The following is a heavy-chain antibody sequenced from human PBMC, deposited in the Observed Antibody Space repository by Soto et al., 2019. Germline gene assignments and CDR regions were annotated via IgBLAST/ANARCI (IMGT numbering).Heavy chain of an antibody. CDR1: GYTFTSYG. V-gene: IGHV1-18*01. D-gene: IGHD1-26*01. CDR2: ISAYNGNT. J-gene: IGHJ6*02. Sequence: ASVKVSCKASGYTFTSYGISWVRQAPGQGLEWMGWISAYNGNTNYAQKLQGRVTMTTDTSTSTAYMELRSLRSDDTAVYYGARVGSGSYYYYYGMDVWGQGTTVTVSS. CDR3: ARVGSGSYYYYYGMDV.